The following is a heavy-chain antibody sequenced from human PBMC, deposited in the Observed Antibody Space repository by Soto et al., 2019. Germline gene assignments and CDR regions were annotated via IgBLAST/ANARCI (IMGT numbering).Heavy chain of an antibody. CDR2: VFSSGGT. CDR1: GGSMSGFY. V-gene: IGHV4-4*07. D-gene: IGHD3-3*01. Sequence: SETLSLTCTVSGGSMSGFYWTWIRQPAGKGLEWIGRVFSSGGTHYSPSLKSRVTISLDTSKNQFSLRLLSVTDADTAVYFCARGQRFSDWFDPWGQGTLVTVSS. J-gene: IGHJ5*02. CDR3: ARGQRFSDWFDP.